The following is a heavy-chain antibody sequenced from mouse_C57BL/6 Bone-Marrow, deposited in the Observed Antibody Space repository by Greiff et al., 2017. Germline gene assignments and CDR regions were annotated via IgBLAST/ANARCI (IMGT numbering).Heavy chain of an antibody. CDR1: GFTFSSYT. J-gene: IGHJ2*01. CDR2: ISGGGGNT. D-gene: IGHD1-1*01. Sequence: EVQVVESGGGLVKPGGSLKLSCAASGFTFSSYTMSWVRQTPEKRLEWVATISGGGGNTYYPDSVKGRFTISRDNAKNTLYLQMSSLRSEDTALYYCARQRALHYGSSYDYFDYWGQGTTLTVSS. CDR3: ARQRALHYGSSYDYFDY. V-gene: IGHV5-9*01.